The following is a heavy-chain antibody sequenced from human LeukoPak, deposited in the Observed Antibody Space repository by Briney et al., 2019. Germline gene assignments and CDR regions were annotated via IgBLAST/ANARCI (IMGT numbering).Heavy chain of an antibody. CDR1: GFTFSSYA. V-gene: IGHV3-23*01. CDR3: AKDGPGIAAAGTMYYYYGMDV. D-gene: IGHD6-13*01. J-gene: IGHJ6*02. CDR2: ISGSGGST. Sequence: GGSLRLSCAASGFTFSSYAMSWVRQAPGKGLERVSAISGSGGSTYYADSVKGRFTISRDNSKNTLYLQMNSLRAEDTAVYYCAKDGPGIAAAGTMYYYYGMDVWGQGTTVTVSS.